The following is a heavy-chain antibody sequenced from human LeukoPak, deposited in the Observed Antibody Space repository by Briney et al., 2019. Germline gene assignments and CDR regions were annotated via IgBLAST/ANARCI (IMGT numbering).Heavy chain of an antibody. CDR3: ARHRGYSYGNLDY. J-gene: IGHJ4*02. CDR1: SGSISSSSSY. D-gene: IGHD5-18*01. V-gene: IGHV4-39*01. CDR2: VSYSGST. Sequence: PSETLSLTCTVSSGSISSSSSYWGWIRQPPGKGLEWIGSVSYSGSTYYNPSLKSRVTISVDTSKNQFSLKLSSVTAADTAVYYCARHRGYSYGNLDYWGQGTLVTVSS.